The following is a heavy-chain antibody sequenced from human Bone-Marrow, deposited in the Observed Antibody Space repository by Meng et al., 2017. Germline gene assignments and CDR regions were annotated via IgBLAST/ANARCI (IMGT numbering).Heavy chain of an antibody. J-gene: IGHJ6*02. CDR3: ARDLGSGGHGLYYYYYGMDV. CDR1: GFTFSSYA. Sequence: GESLKISCAASGFTFSSYAMHWVRQAPGKGLEWVAVISYDGSNKYYADSVKGRFTISRDNSKNTLYLQMNSLRAEDTAVYYCARDLGSGGHGLYYYYYGMDVWGQGTTVTVSS. CDR2: ISYDGSNK. V-gene: IGHV3-30*04. D-gene: IGHD2-15*01.